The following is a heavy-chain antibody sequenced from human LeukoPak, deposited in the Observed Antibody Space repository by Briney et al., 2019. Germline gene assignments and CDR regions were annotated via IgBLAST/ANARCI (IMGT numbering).Heavy chain of an antibody. D-gene: IGHD6-19*01. J-gene: IGHJ4*02. CDR2: IYHSGST. CDR1: GYSISSGYY. V-gene: IGHV4-38-2*02. CDR3: AREGGAIGSGWYVDY. Sequence: SETLSLTCTVSGYSISSGYYWGWIRQPPGKGLEWIGSIYHSGSTYYNPSLKSRVTISVDTSKNQFSLKLSSVTAADTAVYYCAREGGAIGSGWYVDYWGQGTLVTVSS.